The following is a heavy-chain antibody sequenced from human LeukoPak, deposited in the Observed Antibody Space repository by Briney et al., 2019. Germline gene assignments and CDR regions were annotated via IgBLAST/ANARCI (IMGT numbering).Heavy chain of an antibody. CDR1: GDSVSSNSAA. CDR3: ARVAHYDSSGYYSDYYYYGMDV. CDR2: TYYRSKWYN. J-gene: IGHJ6*02. D-gene: IGHD3-22*01. Sequence: SQTLSLTCAISGDSVSSNSAAWNWIRQSPSRGLEWLGSTYYRSKWYNDYAVSVKSRITINPDTSKNQFSLQLNSVTPEDTAVYYCARVAHYDSSGYYSDYYYYGMDVWGQGTTVTVSS. V-gene: IGHV6-1*01.